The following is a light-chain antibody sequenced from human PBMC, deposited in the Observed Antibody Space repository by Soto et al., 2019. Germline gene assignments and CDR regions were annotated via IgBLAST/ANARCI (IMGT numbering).Light chain of an antibody. CDR1: QSISNW. CDR2: AAS. V-gene: IGKV1-39*01. CDR3: QQSYSTLGT. Sequence: DIQMTQSPSPLPASVGDRVTITFRASQSISNWLAWYQQKPGKAPKLLIYAASSLQSGVPSRYSGSGSGTDFTLTISSLQPEDFATYYCQQSYSTLGTFGQGTKVDIK. J-gene: IGKJ1*01.